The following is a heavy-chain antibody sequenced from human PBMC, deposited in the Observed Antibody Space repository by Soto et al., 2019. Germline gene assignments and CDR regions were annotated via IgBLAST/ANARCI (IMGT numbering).Heavy chain of an antibody. CDR2: INSDGSST. CDR1: GFTFSSYW. D-gene: IGHD5-18*01. V-gene: IGHV3-74*01. Sequence: GGSLRLSCAASGFTFSSYWMHWVRQAPGKGLVWVSRINSDGSSTSYADSVKGRFTISRDNAKNTLYLQMNSLRAEDTAVYYCARRSRDTAMAQSYYYYYYMDVWGKGTTVTVSS. CDR3: ARRSRDTAMAQSYYYYYYMDV. J-gene: IGHJ6*03.